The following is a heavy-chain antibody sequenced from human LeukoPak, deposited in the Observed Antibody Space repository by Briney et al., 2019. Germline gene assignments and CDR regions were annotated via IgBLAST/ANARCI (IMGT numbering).Heavy chain of an antibody. V-gene: IGHV1-3*01. CDR3: AREGNDILTGYYDNWFDP. D-gene: IGHD3-9*01. CDR1: GYTFTSYA. Sequence: ASVKVSCKASGYTFTSYAMHWVRQAPGQRLEWMGWINAGYGKTKYSQKFQGRVTITRDKSASTAYMELSSLRSEDTAVYYCAREGNDILTGYYDNWFDPWGQGTLVTVSS. CDR2: INAGYGKT. J-gene: IGHJ5*02.